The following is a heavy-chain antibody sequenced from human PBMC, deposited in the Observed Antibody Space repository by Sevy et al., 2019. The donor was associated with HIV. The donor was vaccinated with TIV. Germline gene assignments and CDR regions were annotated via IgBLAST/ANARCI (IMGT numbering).Heavy chain of an antibody. V-gene: IGHV3-23*01. CDR3: AKVLIAAAGTGYFQD. J-gene: IGHJ1*01. CDR2: ISGSGGST. CDR1: GFPFSSYT. D-gene: IGHD6-13*01. Sequence: GGSLRLSCAASGFPFSSYTMSWVRQAPGKGLEWVSAISGSGGSTYYADSVKGRFTISRDTSKNTLYLQMNSLRAEDTALYYCAKVLIAAAGTGYFQDWGQDTLVTVSS.